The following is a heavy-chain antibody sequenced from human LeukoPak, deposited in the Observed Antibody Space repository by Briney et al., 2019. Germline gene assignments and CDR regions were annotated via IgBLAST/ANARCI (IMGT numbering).Heavy chain of an antibody. V-gene: IGHV3-7*01. CDR2: IKQDGSEK. CDR1: GFTFSSYW. CDR3: ARDPGASSGWTMYYFDY. Sequence: GGSLRLSCAASGFTFSSYWMSWVRQAPGKGLEWVANIKQDGSEKYYVDSAKGRFTISRDNAKNSLYLQMNSLRAEDTAVYYCARDPGASSGWTMYYFDYWGQGTLVTVSS. J-gene: IGHJ4*02. D-gene: IGHD6-19*01.